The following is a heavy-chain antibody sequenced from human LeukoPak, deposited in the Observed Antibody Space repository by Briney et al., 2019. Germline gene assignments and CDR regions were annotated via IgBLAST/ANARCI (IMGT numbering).Heavy chain of an antibody. CDR3: AKDWSVHWVRGVFDY. Sequence: PGRSLRLSCAASGFTFSSYVMHWVRQAPGKGLEWVAVVSYDGSNKYYADSVKGRFTISRDNSKNTLYLQMNSLRAEDTAVYYCAKDWSVHWVRGVFDYWGQGTLVTVSS. CDR1: GFTFSSYV. J-gene: IGHJ4*02. D-gene: IGHD3-10*01. V-gene: IGHV3-30*18. CDR2: VSYDGSNK.